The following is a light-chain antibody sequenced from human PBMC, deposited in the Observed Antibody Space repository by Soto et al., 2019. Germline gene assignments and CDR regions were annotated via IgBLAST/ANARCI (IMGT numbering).Light chain of an antibody. CDR3: QQRSNWPPWT. Sequence: DIQMTQSPSYVSASVGDRVTITCRSSQGISSWLAWYQQKPGKAHKLMIYAASSLQSGVPARFSGSGSGTDFTLTISGLEPEDLAVYYCQQRSNWPPWTGCQGTKVEIK. CDR2: AAS. CDR1: QGISSW. J-gene: IGKJ1*01. V-gene: IGKV1-12*01.